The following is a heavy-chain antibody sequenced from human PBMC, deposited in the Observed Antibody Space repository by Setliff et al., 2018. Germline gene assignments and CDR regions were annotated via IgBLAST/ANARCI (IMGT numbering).Heavy chain of an antibody. V-gene: IGHV1-18*01. CDR1: GYTFNDYG. CDR3: ARINFYVSSGYYYAPDY. Sequence: ASVKVSCKTSGYTFNDYGIAWVRQAPGQGLEWMGWISAHTGNTYYTPKLHGRVTLTTDTSTSTAYMELRNLRSDDTAFYYCARINFYVSSGYYYAPDYWGPGTLVTVSS. CDR2: ISAHTGNT. D-gene: IGHD3-22*01. J-gene: IGHJ4*02.